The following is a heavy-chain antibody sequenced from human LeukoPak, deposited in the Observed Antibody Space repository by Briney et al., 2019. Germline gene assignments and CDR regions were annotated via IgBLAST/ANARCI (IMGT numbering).Heavy chain of an antibody. CDR3: ARVRDIVAEYGMDV. J-gene: IGHJ6*02. D-gene: IGHD5-12*01. V-gene: IGHV1-69*04. Sequence: SVKVSFKASGGTFSIYAISWVRQAPGQGLEWMGRIIPILGIANYAQKFQGRVTITADKSTSTAYMELSSLRSEDTAVYYCARVRDIVAEYGMDVWGQGTTVTVSS. CDR2: IIPILGIA. CDR1: GGTFSIYA.